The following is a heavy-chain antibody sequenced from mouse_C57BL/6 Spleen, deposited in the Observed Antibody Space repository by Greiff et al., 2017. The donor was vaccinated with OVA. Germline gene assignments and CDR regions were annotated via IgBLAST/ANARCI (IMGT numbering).Heavy chain of an antibody. V-gene: IGHV5-6*01. CDR1: GFTFSSYG. D-gene: IGHD2-3*01. Sequence: EVKLMESGGDLVKPGGSLKLSCAASGFTFSSYGMSWVRQTPDKRLEWVATISSGGSYTYYPDSVKGRFTISRDNAKNTLYLQMSSLKSEDTAMYYGARHGGYDGYYLWYFDVWGTGTTVTVSS. CDR2: ISSGGSYT. J-gene: IGHJ1*03. CDR3: ARHGGYDGYYLWYFDV.